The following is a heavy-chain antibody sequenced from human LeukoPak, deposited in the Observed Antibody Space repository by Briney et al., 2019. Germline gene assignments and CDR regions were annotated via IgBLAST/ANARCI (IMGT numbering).Heavy chain of an antibody. CDR2: ISGSGGST. CDR3: ALLEWELLGLPDYYYYGMDV. J-gene: IGHJ6*02. D-gene: IGHD1-26*01. Sequence: GGSLRLSCAASGFTFSSYAMSWVRQAPGKGLEWVSAISGSGGSTYYADSVKGRFTISRDNSKNTLYLQMNSLRAEDTAVYYCALLEWELLGLPDYYYYGMDVWGQGTTVTVSS. V-gene: IGHV3-23*01. CDR1: GFTFSSYA.